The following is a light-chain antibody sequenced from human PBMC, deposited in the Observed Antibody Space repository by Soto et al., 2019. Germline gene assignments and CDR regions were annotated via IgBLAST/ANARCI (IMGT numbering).Light chain of an antibody. CDR2: AAS. CDR1: QTINNY. CDR3: QQGYSTTLT. V-gene: IGKV1-39*01. Sequence: IQMTHSPSSLSASVGDRVTMTCRASQTINNYLNWYQQKAGKAPKFVIYAASSLQSRVPSRFSGSGSGTEFTLTISSLQPEDFATYYCQQGYSTTLTFGGGTKVDIK. J-gene: IGKJ4*01.